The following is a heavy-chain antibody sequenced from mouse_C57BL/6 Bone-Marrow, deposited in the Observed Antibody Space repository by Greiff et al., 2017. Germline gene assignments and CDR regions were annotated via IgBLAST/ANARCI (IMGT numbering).Heavy chain of an antibody. CDR2: IDPEIGDT. D-gene: IGHD2-3*01. CDR1: GFNIKDDY. V-gene: IGHV14-4*01. Sequence: EVQLQQSGAELVRPGASVKLSCTASGFNIKDDYIHWVKQRPEQGLEWIGWIDPEIGDTEYASKFQGKATLPSDTSSNTAYLQLSSLTSEDTAVYYCSSCDGNYFDFWGQGTPLTVAS. CDR3: SSCDGNYFDF. J-gene: IGHJ2*01.